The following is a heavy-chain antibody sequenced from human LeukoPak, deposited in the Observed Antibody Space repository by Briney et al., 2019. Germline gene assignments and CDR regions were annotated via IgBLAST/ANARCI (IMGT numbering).Heavy chain of an antibody. J-gene: IGHJ6*02. V-gene: IGHV1-8*02. CDR3: ARGSTIAARRAPLLDYYYYGMDV. CDR1: GGTFSSYA. CDR2: MNPNSGNT. D-gene: IGHD6-6*01. Sequence: ASVKVSCKASGGTFSSYAISWVRQATGQGLEWMGWMNPNSGNTGYAQKFQGRVTMTRNTSISTAYMELSSLRSEDTAVYYCARGSTIAARRAPLLDYYYYGMDVWGQGATVTVSS.